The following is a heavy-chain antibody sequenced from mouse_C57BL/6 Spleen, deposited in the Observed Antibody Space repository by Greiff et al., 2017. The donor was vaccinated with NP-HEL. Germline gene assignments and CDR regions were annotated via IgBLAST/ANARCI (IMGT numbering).Heavy chain of an antibody. CDR3: ARAPDDYDGTWFAY. Sequence: VQLQQSGPELVKPGASVKISCKASGYAFSSSWMNWVKQRPGKGLEWIGRIYPGDGDTNYNGKFKGKATLTADKSSSTAYMQLSSLTSEDSAVYFWARAPDDYDGTWFAYWGQGTLVTVSA. CDR2: IYPGDGDT. J-gene: IGHJ3*01. CDR1: GYAFSSSW. V-gene: IGHV1-82*01. D-gene: IGHD2-4*01.